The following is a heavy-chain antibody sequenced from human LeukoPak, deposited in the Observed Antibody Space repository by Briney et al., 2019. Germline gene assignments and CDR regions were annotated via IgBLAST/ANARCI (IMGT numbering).Heavy chain of an antibody. CDR2: IRYDGSNK. CDR1: GFTFSSYG. J-gene: IGHJ6*03. CDR3: ASQWLVTYYMDV. D-gene: IGHD6-19*01. V-gene: IGHV3-30*02. Sequence: GGSLRLSCAASGFTFSSYGMHWVRQAPGKGLEWVAFIRYDGSNKYYADSVKGRFTISRDNSKNTLYLQMNSLRAEDTAVYYCASQWLVTYYMDVWGKGTTVTVSS.